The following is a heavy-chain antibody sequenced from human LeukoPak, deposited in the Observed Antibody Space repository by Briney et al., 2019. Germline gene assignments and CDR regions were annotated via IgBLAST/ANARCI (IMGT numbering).Heavy chain of an antibody. CDR1: GYTFSIYG. Sequence: ASVKVSCKASGYTFSIYGINWVRQAPGQGLEWVGWISTYNGNTNYAQKLQGRVTMTTDTSTSTAYMELRSLRSDDTAVYYCARGRVLWFGENDAFDIWGQGTMVTVSS. V-gene: IGHV1-18*01. CDR2: ISTYNGNT. J-gene: IGHJ3*02. CDR3: ARGRVLWFGENDAFDI. D-gene: IGHD3-10*01.